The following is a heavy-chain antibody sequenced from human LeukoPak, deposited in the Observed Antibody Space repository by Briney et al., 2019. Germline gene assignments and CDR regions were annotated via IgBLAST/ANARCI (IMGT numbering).Heavy chain of an antibody. CDR2: ISSSSSYI. CDR1: GFSFSSYW. V-gene: IGHV3-21*01. Sequence: PGGSLRLSCAASGFSFSSYWMAWVRQAPGKGLEWVSSISSSSSYIYYADSVKGRFTISRDNVNNSLYLQMNSLRAEDTAVYYCARYCSGGSCYSAFDYWGQGTLVTVSS. CDR3: ARYCSGGSCYSAFDY. J-gene: IGHJ4*02. D-gene: IGHD2-15*01.